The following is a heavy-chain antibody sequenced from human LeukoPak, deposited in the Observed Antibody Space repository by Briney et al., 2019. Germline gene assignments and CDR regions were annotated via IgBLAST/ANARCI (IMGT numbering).Heavy chain of an antibody. CDR1: GYTFTSYG. CDR3: ARDLLLYCSSTSCPGGAFDI. Sequence: VASVKVSCKASGYTFTSYGISWVRQAPGQGLEWMGWMNPNSGNTGYAQKLQGRVTMTTDTSTSTAYMELRSLRSDDTAVYYCARDLLLYCSSTSCPGGAFDIWGQGTMVTVSS. D-gene: IGHD2-2*01. V-gene: IGHV1-18*01. CDR2: MNPNSGNT. J-gene: IGHJ3*02.